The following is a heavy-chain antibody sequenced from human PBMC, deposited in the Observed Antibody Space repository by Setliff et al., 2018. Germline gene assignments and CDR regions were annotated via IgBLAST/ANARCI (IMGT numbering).Heavy chain of an antibody. J-gene: IGHJ5*02. Sequence: LSLTCTVSGGSLNTYYWSWIRQPAGKELEWIDRINTSGTTRYNPSLRSRATLSVDESMNRFSLNLNSVTAADTAVYYCAGGLPGDYDFNCFDTWGQGALVTVSS. V-gene: IGHV4-4*07. CDR1: GGSLNTYY. CDR3: AGGLPGDYDFNCFDT. CDR2: INTSGTT. D-gene: IGHD3-3*01.